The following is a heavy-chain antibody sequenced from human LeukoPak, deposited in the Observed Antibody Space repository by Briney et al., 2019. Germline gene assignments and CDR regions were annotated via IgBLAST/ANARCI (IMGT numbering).Heavy chain of an antibody. CDR1: RFTFSSYS. V-gene: IGHV3-21*01. CDR3: ARGVQYCSSTSCYLAHDAFDI. Sequence: PGGSLRLSCAASRFTFSSYSMNWVRQAPGKGLEWVSSISSSSSYIYYADSVKGRFTISRDNAKNSLYLQMNSLRAEDTAVYYCARGVQYCSSTSCYLAHDAFDIWGQGTMVTVSS. D-gene: IGHD2-2*01. CDR2: ISSSSSYI. J-gene: IGHJ3*02.